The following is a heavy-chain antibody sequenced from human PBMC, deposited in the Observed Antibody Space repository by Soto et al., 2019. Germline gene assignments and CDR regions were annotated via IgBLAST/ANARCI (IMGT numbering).Heavy chain of an antibody. CDR2: ISAYNGNT. CDR1: GYTFTSYG. V-gene: IGHV1-18*01. D-gene: IGHD3-22*01. Sequence: ASVKVSCKASGYTFTSYGISWVRQAPGQGLEWMGWISAYNGNTNYAQKLQGRVTMTTDTSTSTAYMELRSLRSDDTAVYYCARDFSPRDYDSSGYYSADDYWGQGTLVTVSS. J-gene: IGHJ4*02. CDR3: ARDFSPRDYDSSGYYSADDY.